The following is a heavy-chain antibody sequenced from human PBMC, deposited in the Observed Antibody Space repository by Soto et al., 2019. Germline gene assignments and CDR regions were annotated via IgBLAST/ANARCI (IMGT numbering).Heavy chain of an antibody. Sequence: GSGPTLVNPTQTLTLTCTFSGFSLSTSGMCVSWIRQPPGKALEWLALIDWDDDKYYSTSLKTRLTISKDTSKNQVVLTMTNMDPVDTATYYCARIRGESGRGYSLAAENYYYYYGMDVWGQGTTVTVSS. CDR2: IDWDDDK. V-gene: IGHV2-70*01. CDR3: ARIRGESGRGYSLAAENYYYYYGMDV. J-gene: IGHJ6*02. CDR1: GFSLSTSGMC. D-gene: IGHD5-18*01.